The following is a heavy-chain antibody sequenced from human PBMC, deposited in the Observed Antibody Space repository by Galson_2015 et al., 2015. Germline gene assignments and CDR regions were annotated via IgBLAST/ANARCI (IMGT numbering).Heavy chain of an antibody. CDR1: GFTFGDYG. Sequence: SLRLSCAASGFTFGDYGMSWVRQAPGKGLEWVGFIRSKAYGGTTEYAASVRGRFTISRDDSKSIAYLQMNSLKTEDTAVYYCTRWRFCSSTTCPGDFDYWGQGTLVTVSS. D-gene: IGHD2-2*01. J-gene: IGHJ4*02. CDR3: TRWRFCSSTTCPGDFDY. CDR2: IRSKAYGGTT. V-gene: IGHV3-49*04.